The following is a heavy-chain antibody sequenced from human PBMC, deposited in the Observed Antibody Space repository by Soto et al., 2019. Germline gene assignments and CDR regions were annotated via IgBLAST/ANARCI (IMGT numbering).Heavy chain of an antibody. CDR1: GFTFKSFW. V-gene: IGHV3-74*01. J-gene: IGHJ4*02. CDR2: MDIDGSTT. D-gene: IGHD1-1*01. CDR3: ARPFSGVSLAYN. Sequence: EVQLVESGGGLVQPGGSLRLSCAASGFTFKSFWMHWVRQVPGKGLEWVARMDIDGSTTSYADSVKGRFTNSRYNAKNPRDLQMGSLRPGDMGVCYCARPFSGVSLAYNGGQGPLVTFSS.